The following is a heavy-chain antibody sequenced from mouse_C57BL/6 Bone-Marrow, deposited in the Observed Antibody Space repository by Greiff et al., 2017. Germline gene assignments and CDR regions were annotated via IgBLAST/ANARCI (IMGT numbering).Heavy chain of an antibody. CDR3: ARGGQLRPYYFDY. CDR1: GYTFTSYG. Sequence: VQLQQSGAELARPGASVKLSCKASGYTFTSYGLSWVKQRTGQGLEWIGEIYPRSGNTYYNEKFKGKATLTADKSSSTAYMELRSLTSEDSAVYFCARGGQLRPYYFDYWGQGTTLTVSS. V-gene: IGHV1-81*01. D-gene: IGHD3-2*02. J-gene: IGHJ2*01. CDR2: IYPRSGNT.